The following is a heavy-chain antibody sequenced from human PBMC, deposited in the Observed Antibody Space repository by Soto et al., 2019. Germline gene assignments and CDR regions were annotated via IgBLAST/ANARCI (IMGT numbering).Heavy chain of an antibody. J-gene: IGHJ6*02. V-gene: IGHV1-69*13. Sequence: SVKVSCKASGGTFSSYAISWVRQAPGQGLEWMGGIIPIFGTANYAQKFQGRVTITADESTSTAYMELSSLRSEDTAVYYCARSYYGDYAPLYYYYGMDVWGQGTTVTVSS. D-gene: IGHD4-17*01. CDR3: ARSYYGDYAPLYYYYGMDV. CDR2: IIPIFGTA. CDR1: GGTFSSYA.